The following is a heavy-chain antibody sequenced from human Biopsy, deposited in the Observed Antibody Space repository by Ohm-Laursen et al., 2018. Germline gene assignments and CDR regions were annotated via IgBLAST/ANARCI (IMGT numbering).Heavy chain of an antibody. D-gene: IGHD3-3*01. J-gene: IGHJ6*02. CDR2: VDWDDYE. V-gene: IGHV2-70*11. CDR1: GFSLSAPGMC. CDR3: ARTPIAIFSAGLVYRHRRHLQGMDV. Sequence: PTQTLTLTCSFSGFSLSAPGMCVSWIRQAPGKALEWLARVDWDDYEDYSASLQTRLSLSKDTSSNQVVLTLTNVGPEDTATYHCARTPIAIFSAGLVYRHRRHLQGMDVWGQGIAVTVS.